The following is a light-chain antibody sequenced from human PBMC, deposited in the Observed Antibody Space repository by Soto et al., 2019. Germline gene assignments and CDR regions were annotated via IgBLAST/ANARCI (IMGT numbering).Light chain of an antibody. CDR3: QQADSFPLT. J-gene: IGKJ4*01. V-gene: IGKV1D-12*01. CDR2: AAS. Sequence: DIQMTQSPSSVFASVGDRVIISCRASRDISSWLAWYQQKPGAAPKLLIYAASRLQSGVPSRFSGSASGTDFTLTISNLQPEDFATYYCQQADSFPLTFGEGTKVEIK. CDR1: RDISSW.